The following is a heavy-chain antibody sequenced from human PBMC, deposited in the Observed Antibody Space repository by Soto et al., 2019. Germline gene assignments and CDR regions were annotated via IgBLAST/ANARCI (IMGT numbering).Heavy chain of an antibody. CDR2: IYSGGST. V-gene: IGHV3-53*01. CDR3: ARSGFGESYYYYYGMDV. Sequence: PGGSLRLSCAASGFTVSSNYMSWVRQAPGKGLEWVSVIYSGGSTYYADSVKGRFTISRDNAKNSLYLQMNSLRAEDTAVYYCARSGFGESYYYYYGMDVWGQGTTVTVSS. J-gene: IGHJ6*02. D-gene: IGHD3-10*01. CDR1: GFTVSSNY.